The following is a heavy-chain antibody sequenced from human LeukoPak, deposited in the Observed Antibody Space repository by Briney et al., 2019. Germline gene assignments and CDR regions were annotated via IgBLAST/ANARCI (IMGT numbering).Heavy chain of an antibody. J-gene: IGHJ4*02. Sequence: GASVKVSCKASGYTFTSYDINWVRQATGQGLEWMGWMNPNSGNTGYAQKFQGRVTMTRNTSISTAYMELSSLRSEDTAVHYCARAGIAVAGTDYWGQGTLVTVSS. D-gene: IGHD6-19*01. CDR2: MNPNSGNT. V-gene: IGHV1-8*01. CDR3: ARAGIAVAGTDY. CDR1: GYTFTSYD.